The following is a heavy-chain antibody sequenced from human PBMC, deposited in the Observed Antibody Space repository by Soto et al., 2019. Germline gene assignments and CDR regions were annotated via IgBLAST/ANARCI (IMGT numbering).Heavy chain of an antibody. D-gene: IGHD7-27*01. J-gene: IGHJ4*02. CDR1: GYTFTTYG. CDR2: INGYNGNT. Sequence: ASVKVSCKASGYTFTTYGISWVRQAPGQGLEWMGWINGYNGNTDYPQKLQGRVTISLDTSKNQFSLRLSSVTAADTAVYYCARGWGRIFDYWGQGTLVTVS. V-gene: IGHV1-18*01. CDR3: ARGWGRIFDY.